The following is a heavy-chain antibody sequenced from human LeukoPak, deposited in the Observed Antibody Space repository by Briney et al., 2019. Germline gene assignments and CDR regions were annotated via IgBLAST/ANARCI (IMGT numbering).Heavy chain of an antibody. Sequence: ETLSLTCTVSGGSISSSSYYWGWIRQPPGKGLEWVANIKQDGSEKYYVDSVKGRFTISRDNAKNSLYLQMNSLRAEDTAVYYCARDTDYAFDVWGQGTMVTVSS. V-gene: IGHV3-7*01. CDR2: IKQDGSEK. J-gene: IGHJ3*01. CDR3: ARDTDYAFDV. CDR1: GGSISSSSYY.